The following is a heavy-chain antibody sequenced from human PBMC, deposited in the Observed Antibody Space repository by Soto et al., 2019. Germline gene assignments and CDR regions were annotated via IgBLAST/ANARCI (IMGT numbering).Heavy chain of an antibody. CDR3: INSHGLSRADY. J-gene: IGHJ4*02. Sequence: SETLSLTCTVSGGSIRVQSYYWTWIRQTPGKGLEWVGSSYYSGPTYYRPSLKSRLTISVDMSKSQVSLSLTSVTAADTATCYCINSHGLSRADYWGRGILVTVSS. D-gene: IGHD1-20*01. V-gene: IGHV4-39*07. CDR1: GGSIRVQSYY. CDR2: SYYSGPT.